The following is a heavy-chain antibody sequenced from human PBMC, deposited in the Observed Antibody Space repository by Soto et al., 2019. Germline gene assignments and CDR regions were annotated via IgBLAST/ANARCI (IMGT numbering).Heavy chain of an antibody. CDR3: ARVVYSNGWIFDY. J-gene: IGHJ4*01. D-gene: IGHD6-19*01. Sequence: PSETLSLTCAVYGGSFSGHSWTWIRQSPGKGLEWIGDINHSGRVNYSPSLKSRVTISLDTSKNQFSLTLSAVTAEDTAMYLCARVVYSNGWIFDYWGQGTLVTVSS. V-gene: IGHV4-34*01. CDR1: GGSFSGHS. CDR2: INHSGRV.